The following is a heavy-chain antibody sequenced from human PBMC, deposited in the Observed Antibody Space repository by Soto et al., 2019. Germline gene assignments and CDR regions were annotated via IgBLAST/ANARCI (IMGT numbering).Heavy chain of an antibody. D-gene: IGHD3-10*01. Sequence: EVQLVESGGGLVQPGGSLRLSCAVSGFTFSSHDMHWFRQATGRGLEWLSAIGTAGDTYYPGSMKGRFTISRETAKNSVVLQMNSLRAGDTAVYYFAGSNRGVEGAFDIWGQGTMVIVSS. J-gene: IGHJ3*02. CDR1: GFTFSSHD. V-gene: IGHV3-13*01. CDR2: IGTAGDT. CDR3: AGSNRGVEGAFDI.